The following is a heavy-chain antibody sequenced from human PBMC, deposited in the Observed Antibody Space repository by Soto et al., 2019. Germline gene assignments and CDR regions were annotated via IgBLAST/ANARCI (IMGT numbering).Heavy chain of an antibody. J-gene: IGHJ5*02. CDR1: GGSISSSSYY. CDR2: IYYSGST. D-gene: IGHD3-3*01. CDR3: ARHKYYDFWSGYSGEYNWFDP. V-gene: IGHV4-39*01. Sequence: PSETLSLTCTVSGGSISSSSYYWGWIRQPPGKGLEWIGGIYYSGSTYYNPSLKSRVTISVDTSKNQFSLKLSSVTAADTAVYYCARHKYYDFWSGYSGEYNWFDPWGQGTLVTVSS.